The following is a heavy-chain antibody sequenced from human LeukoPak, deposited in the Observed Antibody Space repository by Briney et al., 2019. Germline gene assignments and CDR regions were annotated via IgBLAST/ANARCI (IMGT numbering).Heavy chain of an antibody. J-gene: IGHJ4*02. CDR2: ISASAYST. CDR3: ANTGTLNY. V-gene: IGHV3-23*01. CDR1: GFTFGNYA. D-gene: IGHD1-1*01. Sequence: GGSLRLSCAASGFTFGNYAMSWVRQAPGKGLEWVSAISASAYSTYYADSVKGRFTISRDNSKNTLYLQMNSLRAEDTAVYYCANTGTLNYWGQGTLVTVSS.